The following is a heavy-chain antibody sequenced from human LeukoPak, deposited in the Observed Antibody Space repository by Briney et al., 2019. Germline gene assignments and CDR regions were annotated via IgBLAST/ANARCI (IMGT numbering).Heavy chain of an antibody. D-gene: IGHD1-20*01. V-gene: IGHV3-64*02. CDR3: ARADITGTSYYFDY. CDR1: GFTFSSYA. CDR2: ISSNGGST. J-gene: IGHJ4*02. Sequence: GGSLRLSCAASGFTFSSYAMYWVRQAPGKGLEYVSAISSNGGSTYYADSVKGRFTISRDNSKNTLYLQMGSLRAEDMAVYYCARADITGTSYYFDYWGQGTLVTVSS.